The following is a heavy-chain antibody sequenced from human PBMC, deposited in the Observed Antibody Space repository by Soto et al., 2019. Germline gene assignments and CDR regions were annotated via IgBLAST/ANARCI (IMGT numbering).Heavy chain of an antibody. CDR2: ISGSGGTT. CDR1: GFTFSSYA. CDR3: EKKGRMFPQWDAFDM. V-gene: IGHV3-23*01. Sequence: EVQLLESGGGLVQPGGSLRLSCAASGFTFSSYAMSWVRQAPGKGLEWVSGISGSGGTTYYADSVKGRFTISRDNSKNTLYLQMSSLRAEDTALYDCEKKGRMFPQWDAFDMSGQGTMVTVSS. D-gene: IGHD3-10*02. J-gene: IGHJ3*02.